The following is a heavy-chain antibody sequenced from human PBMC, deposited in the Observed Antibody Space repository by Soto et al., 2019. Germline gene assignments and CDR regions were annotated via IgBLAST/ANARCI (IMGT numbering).Heavy chain of an antibody. V-gene: IGHV4-59*08. CDR1: GGSISRYY. CDR3: ARSIVGATTPFY. Sequence: SETLSLTCTVSGGSISRYYWSWIRQPPGKGLEWIGYIYYSGSTNYNPSLKSRVTISVDTSKNQFSLKLSSVTAADTAVYYCARSIVGATTPFYWGQGTLVTVSS. J-gene: IGHJ4*02. CDR2: IYYSGST. D-gene: IGHD1-26*01.